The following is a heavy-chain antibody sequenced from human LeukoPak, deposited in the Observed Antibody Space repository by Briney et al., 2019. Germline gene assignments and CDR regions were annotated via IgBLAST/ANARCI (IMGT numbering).Heavy chain of an antibody. CDR1: GGSISSNNW. Sequence: SETLSLTCAVSGGSISSNNWWGWVRQPTGKGLEWIGEIYHSGSPNYNPSLKSRVTISVDKSRNHFSLNLSSVTAADTAVYYCARVNINNWHSCDYWGQGTLVTVSS. CDR2: IYHSGSP. CDR3: ARVNINNWHSCDY. J-gene: IGHJ4*02. V-gene: IGHV4-4*02. D-gene: IGHD1-1*01.